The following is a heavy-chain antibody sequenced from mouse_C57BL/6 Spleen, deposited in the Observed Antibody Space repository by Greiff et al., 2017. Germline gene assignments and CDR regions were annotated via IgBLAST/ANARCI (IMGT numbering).Heavy chain of an antibody. CDR2: IYPGSGST. V-gene: IGHV1-55*01. CDR1: GYTFTSYW. CDR3: ARTGRYYSNPTYAIDY. Sequence: QVQLQQSGAELVKPGASVKMSCKASGYTFTSYWITWVKQRPGQGLEWIGDIYPGSGSTNYNEKFKSKATLTVDTSSSPAYMQLSSLTSDDSAVYYCARTGRYYSNPTYAIDYWGQGTSVTVSS. J-gene: IGHJ4*01. D-gene: IGHD2-5*01.